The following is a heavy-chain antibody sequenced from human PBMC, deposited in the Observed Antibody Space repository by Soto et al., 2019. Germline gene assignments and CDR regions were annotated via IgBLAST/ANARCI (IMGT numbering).Heavy chain of an antibody. CDR1: GFTFSTYG. CDR3: AKLEGEAAHPY. CDR2: ITASGTNT. V-gene: IGHV3-23*01. Sequence: EVQLLESGGGLVQPGGSLRLSCAASGFTFSTYGMSWVRQAPGKGLEWVTSITASGTNTYYADSVKGRFTISRDISKNTLYLQMNSLRADDAAVYYCAKLEGEAAHPYWGQGTLVTVSS. D-gene: IGHD6-13*01. J-gene: IGHJ4*02.